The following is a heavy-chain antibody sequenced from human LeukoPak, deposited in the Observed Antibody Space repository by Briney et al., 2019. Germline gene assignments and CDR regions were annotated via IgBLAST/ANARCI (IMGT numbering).Heavy chain of an antibody. D-gene: IGHD3-10*01. J-gene: IGHJ4*02. CDR1: GYSFTSYG. Sequence: ASVKVSCKASGYSFTSYGISWVRQAPGQGLEWMGWINTYNGNTNYARNVQGRVTMTTDTATSTAYMELRSLRSDDTAVYFCARVITMVRGVILPVSGFDYWGQGTLVTVSS. CDR3: ARVITMVRGVILPVSGFDY. V-gene: IGHV1-18*01. CDR2: INTYNGNT.